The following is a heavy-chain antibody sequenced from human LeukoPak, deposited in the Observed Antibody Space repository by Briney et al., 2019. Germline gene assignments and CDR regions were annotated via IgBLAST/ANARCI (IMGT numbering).Heavy chain of an antibody. V-gene: IGHV4-39*01. CDR1: GGTISSGEYY. CDR3: ARHRFGELLHFDL. J-gene: IGHJ2*01. Sequence: KSSETLSLTCTVSGGTISSGEYYWSWIRQPPGKGLEWIGSIYYSGSTYYNPSLKSRVTISVDTSKNQFSLKLSSVTAADTAVYYCARHRFGELLHFDLWGRGTLVTVSS. CDR2: IYYSGST. D-gene: IGHD3-10*01.